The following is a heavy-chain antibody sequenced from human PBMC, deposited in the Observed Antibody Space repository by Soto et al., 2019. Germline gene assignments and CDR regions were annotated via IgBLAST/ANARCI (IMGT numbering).Heavy chain of an antibody. V-gene: IGHV4-31*03. CDR1: SGSISRGNYY. J-gene: IGHJ4*02. CDR2: IYYSGNT. Sequence: SETLSLTCTVSSGSISRGNYYWSWIRQHPGKGLEWIGHIYYSGNTYYNPSLKSRVTMSVDTSKNQFFLKLSSVTAADTAFYYCARTENDYGGYFDHWGQGTLVTVPQ. CDR3: ARTENDYGGYFDH. D-gene: IGHD4-17*01.